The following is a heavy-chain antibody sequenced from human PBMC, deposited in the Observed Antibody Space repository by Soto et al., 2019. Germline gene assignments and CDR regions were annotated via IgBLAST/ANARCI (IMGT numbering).Heavy chain of an antibody. CDR2: ISSSSGTI. J-gene: IGHJ5*02. Sequence: EVQLVESGGGLVQPGGSLRLSCAASGFIFSSYSMNWVRQAPGKGLEWVSYISSSSGTIYYADSVKGRFTISRDNAKNSLYLQMNSLRVEDTAVYYCAREKFSGDWSWFDPWGQGTLVTVSS. CDR3: AREKFSGDWSWFDP. D-gene: IGHD2-21*02. CDR1: GFIFSSYS. V-gene: IGHV3-48*01.